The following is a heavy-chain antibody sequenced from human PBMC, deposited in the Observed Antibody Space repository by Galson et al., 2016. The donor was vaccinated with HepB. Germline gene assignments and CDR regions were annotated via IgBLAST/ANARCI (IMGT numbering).Heavy chain of an antibody. V-gene: IGHV3-21*01. J-gene: IGHJ5*02. D-gene: IGHD3-10*01. CDR3: ARGQGGFEGFVH. CDR2: LDGSGTWQ. Sequence: SLRLSCAASGFIFRSYWMSWVRQAPGKGLEWISSLDGSGTWQHSSESLKGRFTISSDNGENTLFLQMNSLTPQDTAVYYCARGQGGFEGFVHWGQRTLVTVS. CDR1: GFIFRSYW.